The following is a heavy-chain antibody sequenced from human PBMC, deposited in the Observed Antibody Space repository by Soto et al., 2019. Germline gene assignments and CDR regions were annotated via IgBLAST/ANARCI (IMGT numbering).Heavy chain of an antibody. J-gene: IGHJ6*02. Sequence: GGSRRLSCAASGFTFSDFYMAWIRQAPGKGLEWVSYISGSGRNTYYTDSVKGRFTISRDNSNNTLFLQMNSLRAEDTAVYYCARSRDGYSFYFYYGMDGWGQGTTVTVSS. CDR3: ARSRDGYSFYFYYGMDG. V-gene: IGHV3-11*01. CDR2: ISGSGRNT. D-gene: IGHD4-4*01. CDR1: GFTFSDFY.